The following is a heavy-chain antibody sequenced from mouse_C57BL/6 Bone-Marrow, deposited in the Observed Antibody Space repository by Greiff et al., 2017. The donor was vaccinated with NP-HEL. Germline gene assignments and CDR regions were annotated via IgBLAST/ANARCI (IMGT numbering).Heavy chain of an antibody. D-gene: IGHD1-1*01. J-gene: IGHJ2*01. CDR2: INPNNGGT. V-gene: IGHV1-26*01. Sequence: EVQLQQSGPELVKPGASVKISCKASGYTFTDYYMNWVKQSHGKSLEWIGDINPNNGGTSYNQKFKGKATLTVDKSSSTAYMELRSLTSEYSAIDYCARNSRESPDYWGQGTTLTVSS. CDR3: ARNSRESPDY. CDR1: GYTFTDYY.